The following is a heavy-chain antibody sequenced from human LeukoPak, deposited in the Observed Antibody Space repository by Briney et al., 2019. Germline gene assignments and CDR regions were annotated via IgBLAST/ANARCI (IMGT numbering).Heavy chain of an antibody. CDR3: ARGNDYGDYVEAFDI. V-gene: IGHV4-61*02. J-gene: IGHJ3*02. D-gene: IGHD4-17*01. CDR2: IYTSGST. Sequence: NPSETLSPTCTVSGGSISSGSYYWSWIRQPAGKGLEWIGRIYTSGSTNYNPSLKSRVTISVDTSKNQFSLKLSSVTAADTAVYYCARGNDYGDYVEAFDIWGQGTMVTVSS. CDR1: GGSISSGSYY.